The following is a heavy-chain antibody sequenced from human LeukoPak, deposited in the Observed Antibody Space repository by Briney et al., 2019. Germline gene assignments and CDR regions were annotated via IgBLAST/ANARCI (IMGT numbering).Heavy chain of an antibody. CDR1: GFTFSSYA. CDR3: VKGWGYYGSGSYYTPFDY. CDR2: ISSNGGST. J-gene: IGHJ4*02. V-gene: IGHV3-64D*06. Sequence: GGSLRLSCSASGFTFSSYAMHWVRQAPGKGLEYVSAISSNGGSTYYADSVKGRFTISRDNSKNTLYLQMSSLRAEDTAVYYCVKGWGYYGSGSYYTPFDYWGQGTLVTVSS. D-gene: IGHD3-10*01.